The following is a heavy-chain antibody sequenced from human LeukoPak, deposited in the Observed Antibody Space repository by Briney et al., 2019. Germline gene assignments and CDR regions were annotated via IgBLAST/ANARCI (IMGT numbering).Heavy chain of an antibody. CDR1: GGSISSYY. J-gene: IGHJ4*02. Sequence: SETLSLTCTVSGGSISSYYWSWIRQPPGKGLEWIGYIYYSGSTNYNPSLKSRVTISVDTSKNQFSLKLSSVTAADTAVYYCARDPYSSSPYFDYWGQGTLVTVSS. CDR3: ARDPYSSSPYFDY. CDR2: IYYSGST. V-gene: IGHV4-59*01. D-gene: IGHD6-6*01.